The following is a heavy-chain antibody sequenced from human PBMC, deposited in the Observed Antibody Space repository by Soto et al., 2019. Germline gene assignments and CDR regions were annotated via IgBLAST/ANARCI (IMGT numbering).Heavy chain of an antibody. CDR2: IIPIFGTA. D-gene: IGHD2-15*01. CDR3: ARDLRPCDPGDIKYYYGMDV. CDR1: GGTFSSYA. V-gene: IGHV1-69*01. Sequence: QVQLVQSGAEVKKPGSSVKVSCKASGGTFSSYAISWVRQSPGQGLEWMGGIIPIFGTANYAQKFQGRVTITADESTSTAYMELSSLRSEDTAVYYCARDLRPCDPGDIKYYYGMDVWGQGTTVTVSS. J-gene: IGHJ6*02.